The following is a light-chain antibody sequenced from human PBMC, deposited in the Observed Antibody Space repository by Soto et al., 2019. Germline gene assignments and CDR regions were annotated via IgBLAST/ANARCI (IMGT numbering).Light chain of an antibody. V-gene: IGKV3-11*01. CDR3: QQRSNGPPIT. CDR1: QIFSRY. CDR2: DAS. Sequence: ELMCTQSPSTLSGTPGERATLSCRASQIFSRYLAWYQQKPGQAPRLLIYDASNRATGIPARFSGSGSETDFTLTISSLEPEDFGVYYCQQRSNGPPITFGQGTRLENK. J-gene: IGKJ5*01.